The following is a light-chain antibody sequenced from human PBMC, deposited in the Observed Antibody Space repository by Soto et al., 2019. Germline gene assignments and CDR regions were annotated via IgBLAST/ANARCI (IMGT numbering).Light chain of an antibody. CDR3: QHYNSYSEA. CDR2: SAS. CDR1: QSIAGY. J-gene: IGKJ1*01. V-gene: IGKV1-5*01. Sequence: DIQMTQSPSSLSASVGDRVTITCRASQSIAGYLSWYQQKPGKAPKFLIYSASTLQRGVPSRFSGSGSGTEFTLTISSLQPDDFATYYCQHYNSYSEAFGQGTKVDIK.